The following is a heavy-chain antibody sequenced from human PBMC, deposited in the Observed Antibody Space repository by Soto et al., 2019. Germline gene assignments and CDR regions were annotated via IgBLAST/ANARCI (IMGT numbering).Heavy chain of an antibody. CDR1: GYTFASYD. CDR2: MNPNSGNT. V-gene: IGHV1-8*01. D-gene: IGHD6-19*01. J-gene: IGHJ4*02. Sequence: QVQLVQSGAEVKMPGASVKVSCKASGYTFASYDINWVRQATGQGLERMGWMNPNSGNTGYAQKFQGRVTMTRNTSISTAYMELSSLGSEDTAVYYCARSVEWLASFDYWGQGTLVTVSS. CDR3: ARSVEWLASFDY.